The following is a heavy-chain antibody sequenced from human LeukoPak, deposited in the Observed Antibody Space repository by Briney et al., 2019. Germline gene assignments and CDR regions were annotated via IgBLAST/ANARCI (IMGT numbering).Heavy chain of an antibody. CDR1: GFTFDDYA. Sequence: GGSLRLSCAASGFTFDDYAMHWVRQAPGKGLEWVSGTSRNSGSIGYADSVKGRFTISRDNAKNSLYLQMNSLRAEDTALYYCAKDDYDILTGSGGFDYWGQGTLVTVSS. J-gene: IGHJ4*02. V-gene: IGHV3-9*01. CDR3: AKDDYDILTGSGGFDY. D-gene: IGHD3-9*01. CDR2: TSRNSGSI.